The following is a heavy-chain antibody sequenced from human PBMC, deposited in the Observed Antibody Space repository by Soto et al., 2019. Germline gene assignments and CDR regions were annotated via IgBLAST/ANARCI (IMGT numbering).Heavy chain of an antibody. V-gene: IGHV1-69*12. Sequence: QVQLVQSGAEVKKPGSSVQVSCKASGGTFSSYAISWVRQAPGQGLAWMGGIIPIFGTANYAQKFQGRVTITADESTSTAYMELSSLRSEDTAVYYCASAIGAAAGDNWFDPWGQGTLVTVSS. CDR1: GGTFSSYA. CDR3: ASAIGAAAGDNWFDP. CDR2: IIPIFGTA. J-gene: IGHJ5*02. D-gene: IGHD6-13*01.